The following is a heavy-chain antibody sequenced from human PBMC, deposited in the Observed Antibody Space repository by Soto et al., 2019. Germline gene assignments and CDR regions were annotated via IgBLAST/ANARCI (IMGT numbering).Heavy chain of an antibody. CDR2: IYYSGTT. CDR1: GGSISSSGYY. Sequence: SETLSLTCXVSGGSISSSGYYWGWIRQPPGKGLEWIGTIYYSGTTYYNPSLKSRVTISVDTSKNQFSLKLSSVTAADTAVYYCARAIDYDILTGYPAPPDYWGQGTLVTVSS. D-gene: IGHD3-9*01. V-gene: IGHV4-39*01. CDR3: ARAIDYDILTGYPAPPDY. J-gene: IGHJ4*02.